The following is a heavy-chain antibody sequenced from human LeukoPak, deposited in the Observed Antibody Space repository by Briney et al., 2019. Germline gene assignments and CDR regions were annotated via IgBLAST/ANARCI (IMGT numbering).Heavy chain of an antibody. D-gene: IGHD1-26*01. CDR2: IYYSGST. V-gene: IGHV4-30-4*08. CDR1: GGSISSGDYY. J-gene: IGHJ4*02. CDR3: ARVEATDSGSYYLHFDY. Sequence: PSETLSLTCTVSGGSISSGDYYWSWIRQPPGKGLEWIGYIYYSGSTYYNPSLKSRVTISVDTSKNQFSLKPSSVTAADTAVYYCARVEATDSGSYYLHFDYWGQGTLVTVSS.